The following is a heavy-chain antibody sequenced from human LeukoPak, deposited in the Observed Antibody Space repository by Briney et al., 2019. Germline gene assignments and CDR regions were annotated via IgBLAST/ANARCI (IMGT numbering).Heavy chain of an antibody. V-gene: IGHV3-30*03. D-gene: IGHD6-13*01. CDR1: GFTFSSYG. CDR3: AYGEQQLVLYY. Sequence: GGSLRLSCAASGFTFSSYGMHWVRQAPGKGLEWVAVISYDGSNKYYADSAKGRFTISRDNSKNTLYLQMNSLRAEDTAVYYCAYGEQQLVLYYWGQGTLVTVSS. J-gene: IGHJ4*02. CDR2: ISYDGSNK.